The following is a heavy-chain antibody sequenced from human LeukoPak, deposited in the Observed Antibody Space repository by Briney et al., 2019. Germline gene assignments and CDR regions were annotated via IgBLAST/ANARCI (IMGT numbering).Heavy chain of an antibody. CDR1: GFTFSSYS. Sequence: PGGSLRLSCAASGFTFSSYSMNWVRQAPGKGLEWVSCISSSSSYIYYADSLKGRFAVSRDNAKNSLYLQMNSLRAEDTAVYCCARDKYNSGGDGDFDYWGQGTLVTVSS. CDR3: ARDKYNSGGDGDFDY. CDR2: ISSSSSYI. D-gene: IGHD6-19*01. V-gene: IGHV3-21*01. J-gene: IGHJ4*02.